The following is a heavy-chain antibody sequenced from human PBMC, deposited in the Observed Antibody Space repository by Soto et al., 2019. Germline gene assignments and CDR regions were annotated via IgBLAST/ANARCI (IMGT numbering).Heavy chain of an antibody. J-gene: IGHJ4*02. V-gene: IGHV5-51*01. CDR2: IYPDDSDT. Sequence: PGESLKISCKGSAYIFTTWIGWVRQMPGKGLEWMGIIYPDDSDTRYSPSFQGQVTISADKSTSTVYLQWSSLKASDTAMYYCARGLSAYDYWGQGTLVTVSS. CDR1: AYIFTTW. CDR3: ARGLSAYDY.